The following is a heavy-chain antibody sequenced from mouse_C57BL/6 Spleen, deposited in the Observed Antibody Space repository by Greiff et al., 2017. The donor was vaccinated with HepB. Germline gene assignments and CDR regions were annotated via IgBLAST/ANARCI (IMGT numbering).Heavy chain of an antibody. CDR3: AIEVLWYYGLAWFAY. Sequence: VQLQQSGAELARPGASVKMSCKASGYTFTSYTMHWVKQRPGQGLEWIGYINPSSGYTKYNQKFKDKATLTADKSSSTAYMQLSSLTSEDSAVYYCAIEVLWYYGLAWFAYWGQGTLVTVSA. D-gene: IGHD1-2*01. V-gene: IGHV1-4*01. CDR2: INPSSGYT. CDR1: GYTFTSYT. J-gene: IGHJ3*01.